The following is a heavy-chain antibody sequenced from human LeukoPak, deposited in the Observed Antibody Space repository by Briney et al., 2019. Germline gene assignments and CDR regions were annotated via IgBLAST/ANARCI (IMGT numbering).Heavy chain of an antibody. Sequence: SETLSLTCTVSGGSISSSSYYWGWIRQPPGKGLEWIGSIYYTGSTYYNPSLKSRVTISVDTSKNQFSLKLSSVTAADTAVYYCARHRGNYDTKPVDYWGQGTLVTVSS. D-gene: IGHD3-22*01. CDR2: IYYTGST. CDR3: ARHRGNYDTKPVDY. CDR1: GGSISSSSYY. J-gene: IGHJ4*02. V-gene: IGHV4-39*01.